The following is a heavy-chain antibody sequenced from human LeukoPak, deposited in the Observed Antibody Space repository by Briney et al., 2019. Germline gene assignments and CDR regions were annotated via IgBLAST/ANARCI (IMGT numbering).Heavy chain of an antibody. CDR2: NYYSGST. J-gene: IGHJ5*02. CDR3: AREGDKYANWFDT. Sequence: PSETLSLTCTVSGGSISSYYWSWIRQPPGKGLEWIGYNYYSGSTNYNPSLKSRVTISLDTSKNQFSLNLNSVTAADTAVYYCAREGDKYANWFDTWGQGTLVTVSS. D-gene: IGHD2-8*01. CDR1: GGSISSYY. V-gene: IGHV4-59*01.